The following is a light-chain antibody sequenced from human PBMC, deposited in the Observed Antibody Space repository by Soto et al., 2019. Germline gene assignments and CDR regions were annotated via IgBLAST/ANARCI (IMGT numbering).Light chain of an antibody. V-gene: IGLV4-60*02. J-gene: IGLJ2*01. CDR2: LEGSGSY. Sequence: QSVLTQSSSASASLGSSVKLTCTLSSGHSTYIIAWHQQQPGKAPRYLMKLEGSGSYNKGSGIPDSFSGSSSGADRYLTISNLQFEDEADYYCETWDTNVVVFGGGTKLTVL. CDR1: SGHSTYI. CDR3: ETWDTNVVV.